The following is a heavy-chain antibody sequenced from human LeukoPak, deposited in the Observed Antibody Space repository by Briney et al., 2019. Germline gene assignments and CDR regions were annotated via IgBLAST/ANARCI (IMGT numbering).Heavy chain of an antibody. V-gene: IGHV1-18*01. D-gene: IGHD3-3*01. CDR2: ISAYNGNT. J-gene: IGHJ4*02. CDR1: GYTFTSYG. CDR3: ARGGIYDFWSGPAGYYFDY. Sequence: GASVKVSCKASGYTFTSYGISWVRQAPGQGLEWMGWISAYNGNTNYAQKLQGRVTMTTDTSTSTAYMELRSLRSDDTAVYYCARGGIYDFWSGPAGYYFDYWGQGTLVTVSS.